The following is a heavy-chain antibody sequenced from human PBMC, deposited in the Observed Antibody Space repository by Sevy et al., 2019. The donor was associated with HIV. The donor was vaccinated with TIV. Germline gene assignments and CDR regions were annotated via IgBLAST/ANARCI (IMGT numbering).Heavy chain of an antibody. D-gene: IGHD1-1*01. Sequence: GESLKISCKASGYRFTDYWIGWVRQMPGKGLEWMGIIYPGDSDTTYSPSFQGQVTISVDKSINTAYLQWSSLKASATAIFYCARGARGTLPSYYYYPMDVWGQGTTVTVSS. J-gene: IGHJ6*02. CDR2: IYPGDSDT. CDR1: GYRFTDYW. CDR3: ARGARGTLPSYYYYPMDV. V-gene: IGHV5-51*01.